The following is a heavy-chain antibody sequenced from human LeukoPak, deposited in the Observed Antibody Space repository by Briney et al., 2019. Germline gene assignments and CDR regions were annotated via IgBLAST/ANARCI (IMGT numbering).Heavy chain of an antibody. Sequence: SETLSLTCTVSGGSISSYYWSWIRQPAGKGLEWLGRIYSSGSTNYNPSLQSRVTMSVDTSKNQFSLKLSSVTAADTAVYYCASPILGAAAGAEAFDIWGQGTMVTVSS. CDR1: GGSISSYY. D-gene: IGHD6-13*01. CDR2: IYSSGST. CDR3: ASPILGAAAGAEAFDI. V-gene: IGHV4-4*07. J-gene: IGHJ3*02.